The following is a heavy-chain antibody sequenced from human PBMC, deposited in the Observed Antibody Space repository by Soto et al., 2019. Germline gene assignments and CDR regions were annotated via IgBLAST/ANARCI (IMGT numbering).Heavy chain of an antibody. V-gene: IGHV4-34*01. Sequence: SEALSLTCAVYGGSFSGYYWSWIRQPPGKGLEWIGEINHSGSTNYNPSLKSRVTISVDTSKNQFSLKLSSVTAADTAVYYCARGEAYWFDPWGQGTLVTVSS. CDR2: INHSGST. J-gene: IGHJ5*02. CDR3: ARGEAYWFDP. CDR1: GGSFSGYY.